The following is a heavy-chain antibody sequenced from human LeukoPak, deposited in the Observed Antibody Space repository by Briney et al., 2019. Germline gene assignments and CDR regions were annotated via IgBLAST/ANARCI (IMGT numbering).Heavy chain of an antibody. Sequence: PGTSLRLSCAASGFTFSTYAMHWVRQAPGKGLEWVAVTSFDGSNKYYAGSVKGRFTISRDNSKNTLYLQMNSLRTEDTALYYCARDRAPGGNYYDLSEWGQGTLVTVSS. V-gene: IGHV3-30-3*01. CDR3: ARDRAPGGNYYDLSE. J-gene: IGHJ4*02. D-gene: IGHD3-10*01. CDR2: TSFDGSNK. CDR1: GFTFSTYA.